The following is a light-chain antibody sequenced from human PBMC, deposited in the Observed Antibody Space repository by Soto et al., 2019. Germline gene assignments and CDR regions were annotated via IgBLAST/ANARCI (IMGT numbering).Light chain of an antibody. CDR2: GAS. J-gene: IGKJ2*01. V-gene: IGKV3-15*01. CDR1: QSIRSY. CDR3: QHYNNWPPDYT. Sequence: EVVLTQSPATLSVSPGETATLSCRASQSIRSYLAWYQQKAGQSPRLLIYGASMRATGVPTRFSGSGSGTEFTLTISSLQSEDLALYYCQHYNNWPPDYTFGQGTKVEIK.